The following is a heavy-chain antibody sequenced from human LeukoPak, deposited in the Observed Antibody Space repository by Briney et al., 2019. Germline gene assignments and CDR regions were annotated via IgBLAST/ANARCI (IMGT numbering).Heavy chain of an antibody. CDR1: GFTFSTYA. J-gene: IGHJ4*02. D-gene: IGHD4-11*01. CDR2: ISGSGGTT. CDR3: GMTTHFGY. V-gene: IGHV3-23*01. Sequence: RGSLRLSCVASGFTFSTYAMSWARQAPGKGLEWVSAISGSGGTTYHADSVKGRFTISRDNSQNTLFLQMNSLRAEDTAIYYCGMTTHFGYWGQGTLVTVSS.